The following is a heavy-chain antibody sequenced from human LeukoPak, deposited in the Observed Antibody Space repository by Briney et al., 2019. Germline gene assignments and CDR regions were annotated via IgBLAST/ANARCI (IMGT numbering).Heavy chain of an antibody. V-gene: IGHV3-23*01. J-gene: IGHJ4*02. CDR1: GFTFSSYA. Sequence: GGSLRLSCAASGFTFSSYAMSWVRQAPGKGLEWVSPISSSGGSTYYADSVNGRFTTSRDNSKNTLYLQMNSLRAEDTAVYYCAKVDDSSGYYYAYWGQGTLVTVSS. CDR2: ISSSGGST. CDR3: AKVDDSSGYYYAY. D-gene: IGHD3-22*01.